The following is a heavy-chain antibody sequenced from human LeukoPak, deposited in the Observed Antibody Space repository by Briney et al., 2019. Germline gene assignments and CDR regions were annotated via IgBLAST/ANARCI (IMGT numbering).Heavy chain of an antibody. J-gene: IGHJ4*02. CDR1: GYTFTSYW. CDR2: IYAGDFDT. V-gene: IGHV5-51*01. CDR3: ARRYASSDWYYFDY. D-gene: IGHD6-13*01. Sequence: GESLKISCKGSGYTFTSYWIAWVRQMPGKGLEWMGIIYAGDFDTRYSPSFQGQVTISADKSINTAYLQWSNLEASDTAMYYCARRYASSDWYYFDYWGQGTLVTVS.